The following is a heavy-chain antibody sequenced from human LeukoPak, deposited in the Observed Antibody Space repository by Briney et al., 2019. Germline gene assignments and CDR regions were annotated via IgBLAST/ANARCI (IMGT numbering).Heavy chain of an antibody. Sequence: GASVKVSCKASGYTFTSYGISWVRQAPGQGLEWMGWISAYNGNTNYAQKLQGRVTMTTDTSTSTAYMELRSLRSDDTAVYYCATQSAQPSSGWYSAEYFQHWGQGTLVTVSS. CDR3: ATQSAQPSSGWYSAEYFQH. CDR2: ISAYNGNT. J-gene: IGHJ1*01. D-gene: IGHD6-19*01. CDR1: GYTFTSYG. V-gene: IGHV1-18*01.